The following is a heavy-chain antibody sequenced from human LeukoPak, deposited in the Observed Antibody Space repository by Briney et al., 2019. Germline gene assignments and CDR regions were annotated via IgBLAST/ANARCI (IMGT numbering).Heavy chain of an antibody. J-gene: IGHJ3*01. D-gene: IGHD3-22*01. CDR1: GLTVSSNY. CDR2: IYRGGST. V-gene: IGHV3-53*01. CDR3: ARDKAYYYDSSGSAVHAFVL. Sequence: GGSVRLSCAASGLTVSSNYMSWVRQAPGKGLEWVSVIYRGGSTYYADSVKGRFTISRDNSKNTLYLQMNSLRAEDTAVYYCARDKAYYYDSSGSAVHAFVLWGQDPRVSVSS.